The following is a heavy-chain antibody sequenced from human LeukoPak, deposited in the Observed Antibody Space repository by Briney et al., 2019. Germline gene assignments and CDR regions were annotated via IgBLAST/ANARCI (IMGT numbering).Heavy chain of an antibody. CDR2: ISSSSSTI. CDR3: ARHPCSGGSCYAFDI. CDR1: GFTFSNAW. J-gene: IGHJ3*02. Sequence: PGGSLRLSCAASGFTFSNAWMNWVRQAPGKGLEWVSYISSSSSTIYYADSVKGRFTISRDNAKNSLYLQMNSLRAEDTAVYYCARHPCSGGSCYAFDIWGQGTMVTVSS. V-gene: IGHV3-48*01. D-gene: IGHD2-15*01.